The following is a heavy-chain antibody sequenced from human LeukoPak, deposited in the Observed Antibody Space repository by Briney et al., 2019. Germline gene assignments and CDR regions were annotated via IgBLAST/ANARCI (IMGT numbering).Heavy chain of an antibody. J-gene: IGHJ4*02. Sequence: GRSLRLSCAASGFTFSSYAMHWVRQAPGKGLEWVAVISYDGSNKYYADSVKGRFTISRDNSKNTLYLQMNSLRAEDTAVYYCARDLGGYDMSYFDYWGQGTLVTASS. CDR1: GFTFSSYA. V-gene: IGHV3-30-3*01. CDR2: ISYDGSNK. CDR3: ARDLGGYDMSYFDY. D-gene: IGHD5-12*01.